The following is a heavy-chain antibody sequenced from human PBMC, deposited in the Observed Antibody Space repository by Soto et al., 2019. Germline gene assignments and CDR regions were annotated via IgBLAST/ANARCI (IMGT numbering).Heavy chain of an antibody. D-gene: IGHD2-2*02. CDR1: GFTFSTYS. V-gene: IGHV3-21*01. J-gene: IGHJ6*02. CDR3: AREYTAWPLAYGLDV. Sequence: LRLSCEGSGFTFSTYSINWVRQAPGKGLEWVSSISSRSDIYYADSVKGRFTISRDNAKNSVSLQMNSLRAEDTAVYYCAREYTAWPLAYGLDVWGQGTTVTVSS. CDR2: ISSRSDI.